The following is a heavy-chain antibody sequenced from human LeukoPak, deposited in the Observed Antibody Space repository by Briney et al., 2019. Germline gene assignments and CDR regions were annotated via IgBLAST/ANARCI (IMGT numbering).Heavy chain of an antibody. Sequence: SVKVSCKASGGTFSSYAISWVRQAPGQGLEWMGGIIPIFGTANYAQKFQGRVTITADKSTSTAYMELRSLRSEDTAVYYCARGRPTTSIAAAGVNWFDPWGQGTLVTVSS. CDR3: ARGRPTTSIAAAGVNWFDP. J-gene: IGHJ5*02. D-gene: IGHD6-13*01. CDR2: IIPIFGTA. V-gene: IGHV1-69*06. CDR1: GGTFSSYA.